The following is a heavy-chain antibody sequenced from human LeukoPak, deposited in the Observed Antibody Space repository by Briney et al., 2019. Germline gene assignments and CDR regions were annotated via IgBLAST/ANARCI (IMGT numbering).Heavy chain of an antibody. CDR2: INPSGGST. J-gene: IGHJ4*02. CDR1: GYTFTSYY. Sequence: ASVKVSCKASGYTFTSYYMHWVRQAPGQGLEWMGIINPSGGSTSYAQKFQGRVTMTRDTSTSTVYMELSSLRSEDTAVYYCAGETTNPITMVRGVIITEYFDYWGQGTLVTVSS. D-gene: IGHD3-10*01. V-gene: IGHV1-46*01. CDR3: AGETTNPITMVRGVIITEYFDY.